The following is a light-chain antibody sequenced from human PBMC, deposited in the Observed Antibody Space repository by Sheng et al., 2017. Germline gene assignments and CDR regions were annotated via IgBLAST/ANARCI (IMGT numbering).Light chain of an antibody. CDR3: HQRSNWPWT. CDR2: GAS. Sequence: EIVMTQSPATLSVSPGERATLSCRASQSVSSNLAWYQQKPGQAPRLLIYGASTRATGIPARFSGSGSGTDFTLTISSLEPEDFAIYYCHQRSNWPWTFGQGTKVEIK. J-gene: IGKJ1*01. V-gene: IGKV3-15*01. CDR1: QSVSSN.